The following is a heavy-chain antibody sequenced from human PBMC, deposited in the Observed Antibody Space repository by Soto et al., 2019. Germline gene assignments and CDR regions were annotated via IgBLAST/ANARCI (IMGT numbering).Heavy chain of an antibody. Sequence: GGSLRLSCAASGFAVSSSYTTWVRQAPGEGLEWVSVLYSGGTPYYADSLKGRFTISRDNSKNTLYLQMNNLRAEDTAVYYCARVERPGGYYLDVWGKGTTVTVSS. V-gene: IGHV3-66*01. J-gene: IGHJ6*03. CDR3: ARVERPGGYYLDV. CDR2: LYSGGTP. CDR1: GFAVSSSY. D-gene: IGHD2-2*01.